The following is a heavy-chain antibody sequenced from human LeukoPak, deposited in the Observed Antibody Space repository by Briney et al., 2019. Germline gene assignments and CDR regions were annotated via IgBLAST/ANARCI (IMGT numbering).Heavy chain of an antibody. V-gene: IGHV3-21*01. CDR1: GFTFSSYT. CDR3: ARSYQGHPGAFDI. Sequence: GGSLRLSCAASGFTFSSYTMNWVRQAPGKGLEWVSSISSSSSYIYYADSVKGRFTISRDDAKSSLYLQMNSLRAEDTAVYYCARSYQGHPGAFDIWGQGTMVTVSS. J-gene: IGHJ3*02. CDR2: ISSSSSYI.